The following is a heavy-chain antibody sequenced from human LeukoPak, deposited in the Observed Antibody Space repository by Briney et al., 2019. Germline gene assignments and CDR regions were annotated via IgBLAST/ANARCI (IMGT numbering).Heavy chain of an antibody. J-gene: IGHJ6*02. Sequence: GASVKVSCKASGYTITSYAIHWVRQAPGQRLEWMGWINGDNGNTKYSQKFQGRVTITGDASASTAYMELSSLRSEDTAVYYCASHSGSYSGMRYYYYGMDVWGQGTTVTVSS. CDR3: ASHSGSYSGMRYYYYGMDV. CDR1: GYTITSYA. V-gene: IGHV1-3*01. CDR2: INGDNGNT. D-gene: IGHD1-26*01.